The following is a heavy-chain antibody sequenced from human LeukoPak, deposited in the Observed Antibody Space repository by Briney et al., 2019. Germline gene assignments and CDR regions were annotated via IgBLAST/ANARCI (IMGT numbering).Heavy chain of an antibody. D-gene: IGHD3-10*01. J-gene: IGHJ4*02. Sequence: SETLSLTCTVSGGSISSSSYYWGWIRQPPGKGLVWIGCIYYSGSTYYNPSLKSRVTISVDTSKNQFSLKLSSVTAADTAVYYCASLYCYGSGSYSNPIGVDYWGQGTLVTVSS. CDR1: GGSISSSSYY. CDR3: ASLYCYGSGSYSNPIGVDY. V-gene: IGHV4-39*07. CDR2: IYYSGST.